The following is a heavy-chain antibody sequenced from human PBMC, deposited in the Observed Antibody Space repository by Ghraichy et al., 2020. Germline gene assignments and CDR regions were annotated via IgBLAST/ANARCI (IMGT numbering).Heavy chain of an antibody. J-gene: IGHJ4*02. CDR2: IYSAGST. CDR1: GFIVSSYY. V-gene: IGHV3-53*01. D-gene: IGHD6-6*01. CDR3: ARGPDSSSFDY. Sequence: GGSLRLSCAASGFIVSSYYLSWVRQAPGKGLEWVSVIYSAGSTYYADSVKGRFTISRDNSKNTLYLQMNSLRAEDTAVYYCARGPDSSSFDYWGQGTLVTVSS.